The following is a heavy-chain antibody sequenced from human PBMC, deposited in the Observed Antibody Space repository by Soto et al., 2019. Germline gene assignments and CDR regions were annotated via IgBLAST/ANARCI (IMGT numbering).Heavy chain of an antibody. CDR2: ISSSSSYI. V-gene: IGHV3-21*01. D-gene: IGHD3-3*01. CDR3: ARDLNDFWSGYYDGYFDY. CDR1: GFTFSSYS. J-gene: IGHJ4*02. Sequence: LRLSCAASGFTFSSYSMNWVRQAPGKGLEWVSSISSSSSYIYYADSVKGRFTISRDNAKNSLYLQMNSLRAEDTAVYYCARDLNDFWSGYYDGYFDYWGQGTLVTVSS.